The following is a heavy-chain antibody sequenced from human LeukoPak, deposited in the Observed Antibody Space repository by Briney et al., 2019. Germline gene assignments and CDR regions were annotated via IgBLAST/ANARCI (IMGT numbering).Heavy chain of an antibody. J-gene: IGHJ4*02. CDR2: ISSSSSYI. V-gene: IGHV3-21*01. CDR1: GFTFSSYS. Sequence: GGSLRLSCAASGFTFSSYSMNWVRQAPGKGLEWVSSISSSSSYIYCADSVKGRFTISRDNAKNSLYLQMNSLRAEDTAVYYCAGRAARGYFDYWGQGTLVTVSS. D-gene: IGHD6-6*01. CDR3: AGRAARGYFDY.